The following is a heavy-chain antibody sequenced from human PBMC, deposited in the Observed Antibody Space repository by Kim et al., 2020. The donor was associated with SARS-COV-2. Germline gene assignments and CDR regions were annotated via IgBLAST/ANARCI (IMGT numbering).Heavy chain of an antibody. V-gene: IGHV1-3*01. CDR1: GYTFTSYA. D-gene: IGHD3-22*01. CDR2: INAGNGNT. J-gene: IGHJ4*02. CDR3: ARALHYYDSSGYWVY. Sequence: ASVKVSCKASGYTFTSYAMHWVRQAPGQRLECMGWINAGNGNTKYSQKFQGRVTITRDTSASTAYMELSSLRSEDTAVYYCARALHYYDSSGYWVYWGQGTLVTVSS.